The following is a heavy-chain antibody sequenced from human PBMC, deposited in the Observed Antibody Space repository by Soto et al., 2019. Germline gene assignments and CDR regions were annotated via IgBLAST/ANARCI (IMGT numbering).Heavy chain of an antibody. CDR3: AQYYYDSSGPTDAFDI. D-gene: IGHD3-22*01. Sequence: QVQLQQWGAGLLKPSETLSLTCAVYGGSFSGYYWSWIRQPPGKGLEWIGEITHSGSTNYNPSLKSRVTISVDTSKNQFSLKLSSVTAADTAVYYCAQYYYDSSGPTDAFDIWGQGTMVTVSS. J-gene: IGHJ3*02. CDR1: GGSFSGYY. CDR2: ITHSGST. V-gene: IGHV4-34*01.